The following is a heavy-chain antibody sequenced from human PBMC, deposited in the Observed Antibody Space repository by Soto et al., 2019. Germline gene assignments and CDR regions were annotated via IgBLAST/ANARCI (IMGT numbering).Heavy chain of an antibody. CDR2: ISGSGGST. V-gene: IGHV3-23*01. Sequence: EVQLLESGGGLVQPGGSLRLSCAASGFTFSSYAMSWVRQAPGKGLEWVSVISGSGGSTYYADSVKGRFTISRDNSKNALYLQMNSLRAEDTAVYYCAKGLAWLVLYGFDYWGQGTLVTVSS. D-gene: IGHD6-19*01. CDR3: AKGLAWLVLYGFDY. J-gene: IGHJ4*02. CDR1: GFTFSSYA.